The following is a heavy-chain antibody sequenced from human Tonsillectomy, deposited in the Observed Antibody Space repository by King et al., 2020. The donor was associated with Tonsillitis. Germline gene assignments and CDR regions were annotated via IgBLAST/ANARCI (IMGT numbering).Heavy chain of an antibody. D-gene: IGHD3-10*01. V-gene: IGHV3-23*03. J-gene: IGHJ6*02. Sequence: VQLVESGGGLVEPGGSLRLSCAASGFTFSSYAMSWVRQAPGKGLEWVSVIYSGGSSTYYADSVKGRFTISRDDSKNTLYLQMNSLRAEDTAGYYCGTVGLWFGDINYYYGMDVWGQGTTVTVSS. CDR3: GTVGLWFGDINYYYGMDV. CDR2: IYSGGSST. CDR1: GFTFSSYA.